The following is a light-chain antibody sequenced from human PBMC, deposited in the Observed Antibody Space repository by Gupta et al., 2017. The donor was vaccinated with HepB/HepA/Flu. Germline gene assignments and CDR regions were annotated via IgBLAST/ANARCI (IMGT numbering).Light chain of an antibody. CDR3: SSYAGSNNPNYV. CDR1: SSDVGGYQY. V-gene: IGLV2-8*01. CDR2: EVS. J-gene: IGLJ1*01. Sequence: QSALPQPPSASGSPAQSVTISCTGTSSDVGGYQYVSWYHQHPGKAPKLMIYEVSKRPSGVPDRFSGSKSGNTATLTVSGLQAEDEAEYYCSSYAGSNNPNYVFGPGTKVTVL.